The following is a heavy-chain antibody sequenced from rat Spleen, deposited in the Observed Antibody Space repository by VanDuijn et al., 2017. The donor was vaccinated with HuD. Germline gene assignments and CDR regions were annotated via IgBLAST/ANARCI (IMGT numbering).Heavy chain of an antibody. D-gene: IGHD4-3*01. CDR2: IWAGGGI. V-gene: IGHV2-72*01. Sequence: QVRLKESGPGLVQPAQTLSLTCTVSGFSLTTYHVSWVRQPPGKSLVWMGIIWAGGGINYNSAVQSRLSISRDTSKSQVFLKMNSLQPEDTGTYYCARHLREASGVMDVWGQGASVTVSS. CDR3: ARHLREASGVMDV. CDR1: GFSLTTYH. J-gene: IGHJ4*01.